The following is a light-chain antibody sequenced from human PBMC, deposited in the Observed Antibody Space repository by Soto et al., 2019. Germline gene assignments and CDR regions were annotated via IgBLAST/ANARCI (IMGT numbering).Light chain of an antibody. Sequence: DIQMTQSPSSLSASIGERVTITCRASQSISNYLNWFQQKPGEAPKLLIYAASSLPSGVPSRFSGSGSGTDFTLTISSLQREDFATYYCQQSMSNLGTFGPRTKVDIK. CDR2: AAS. V-gene: IGKV1-39*01. J-gene: IGKJ3*01. CDR3: QQSMSNLGT. CDR1: QSISNY.